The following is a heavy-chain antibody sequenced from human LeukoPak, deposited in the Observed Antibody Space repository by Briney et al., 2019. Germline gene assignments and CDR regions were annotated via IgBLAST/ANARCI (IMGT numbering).Heavy chain of an antibody. CDR2: IYYSGST. J-gene: IGHJ5*02. D-gene: IGHD2-21*02. CDR3: ARDLKGGAYCGGDCYPVGFDP. CDR1: GVSISSGGYY. Sequence: SETLSLTCTVSGVSISSGGYYWSWIRQHPGKGLEWIGYIYYSGSTYYNPSLKSRVTISVDTSKNQFSLKLNSVTAADTAVYYCARDLKGGAYCGGDCYPVGFDPWGQGTLVTVSS. V-gene: IGHV4-31*03.